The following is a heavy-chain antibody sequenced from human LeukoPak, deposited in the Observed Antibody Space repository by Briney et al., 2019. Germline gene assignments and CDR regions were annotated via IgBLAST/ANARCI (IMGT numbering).Heavy chain of an antibody. J-gene: IGHJ5*02. D-gene: IGHD3-10*01. CDR2: IYHSGST. CDR1: GYSISSGYY. CDR3: ARDNAYYGSGRNNWFDP. V-gene: IGHV4-38-2*02. Sequence: SETLSLTCTVSGYSISSGYYWGWIRQPPGKGLEWIGSIYHSGSTYYNPSLKSRVTISVDTSKNQFSLKLSSVTAADTAVYYCARDNAYYGSGRNNWFDPWGRGTLVTVSS.